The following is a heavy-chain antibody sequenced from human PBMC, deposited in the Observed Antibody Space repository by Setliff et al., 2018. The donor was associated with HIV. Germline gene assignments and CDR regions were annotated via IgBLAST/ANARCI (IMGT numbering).Heavy chain of an antibody. CDR3: ARVGPGHRDGKIYDTFDI. D-gene: IGHD5-12*01. V-gene: IGHV5-10-1*01. J-gene: IGHJ3*02. CDR2: IDPSDSYT. Sequence: PGESLKISCMGSGYSFTTYWITWVRQMPGKGLEWMGRIDPSDSYTDYSQSFHGHVTLSVDRSINTAYLQWSSLKASDTAMYYCARVGPGHRDGKIYDTFDIWGQRTLVTVSS. CDR1: GYSFTTYW.